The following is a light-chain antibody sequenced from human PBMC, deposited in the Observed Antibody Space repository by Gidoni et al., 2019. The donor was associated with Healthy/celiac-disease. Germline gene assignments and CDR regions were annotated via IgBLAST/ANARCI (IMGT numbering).Light chain of an antibody. CDR3: QQYNNWRT. CDR2: GAS. J-gene: IGKJ1*01. Sequence: EIVMTHSPATLSVSPGARATLSCRASQSVSSNLAWYQQNPGQAPRLLIYGASTRATGIPAGFSGSGSGTEFTLTISSLQSEDFAVYYCQQYNNWRTFGQGTKVEIK. V-gene: IGKV3-15*01. CDR1: QSVSSN.